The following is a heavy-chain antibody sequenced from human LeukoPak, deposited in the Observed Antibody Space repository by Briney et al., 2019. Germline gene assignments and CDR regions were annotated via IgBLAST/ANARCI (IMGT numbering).Heavy chain of an antibody. CDR2: TYYSGST. CDR3: ARAFRARYFDL. Sequence: TSETLSLTCTVSGGSITTSSYYWGWIRQPPGKGLEWIGITYYSGSTYYNPSLKGRVTISVDTSKNQFSLKLSSVTAADTAVYYCARAFRARYFDLWGRGTLVTVSS. V-gene: IGHV4-39*01. D-gene: IGHD2/OR15-2a*01. CDR1: GGSITTSSYY. J-gene: IGHJ2*01.